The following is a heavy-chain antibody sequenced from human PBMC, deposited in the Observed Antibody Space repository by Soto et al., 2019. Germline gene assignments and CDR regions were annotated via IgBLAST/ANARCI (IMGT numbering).Heavy chain of an antibody. CDR1: GYTFNSYG. CDR2: IWYDGSNK. D-gene: IGHD6-19*01. CDR3: ASPRLSGWYHC. J-gene: IGHJ4*02. V-gene: IGHV3-33*01. Sequence: PGXSLILSSAASGYTFNSYGMHCVRQAPVKGLEWVAVIWYDGSNKYYADSVKGRFTISRDNSKNTLYLQMNSLRAEDTAVYYCASPRLSGWYHCWGQGTLVTVSS.